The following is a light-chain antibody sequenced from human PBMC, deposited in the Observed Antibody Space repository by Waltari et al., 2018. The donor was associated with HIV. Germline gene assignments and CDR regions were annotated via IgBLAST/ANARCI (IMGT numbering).Light chain of an antibody. CDR1: WSDIGSYDL. J-gene: IGLJ3*02. CDR2: DVN. V-gene: IGLV2-23*02. CDR3: CSYAGSGTFVV. Sequence: QSALTQPASVSGSPGQSITLSCSGTWSDIGSYDLLSWYQHFPGKAPKRILSDVNERPSGVSPRYSGSKSGNTASLVISGLQSEDEADYYGCSYAGSGTFVVFGGGTRLTV.